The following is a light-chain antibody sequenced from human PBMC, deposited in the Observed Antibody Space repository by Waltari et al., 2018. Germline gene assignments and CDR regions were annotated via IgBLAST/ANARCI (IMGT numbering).Light chain of an antibody. CDR1: SSNIGSNYE. Sequence: QSVLTQPPSVSGAPGQRVTISCSGRSSNIGSNYEVHWYQQLPGAAPKVLIYETSNRPSWVPDRFDDSKYGSSASLAITGLQAEDEADYYCQSYDSSLSAYVFGTGTKVTVL. V-gene: IGLV1-40*01. CDR3: QSYDSSLSAYV. J-gene: IGLJ1*01. CDR2: ETS.